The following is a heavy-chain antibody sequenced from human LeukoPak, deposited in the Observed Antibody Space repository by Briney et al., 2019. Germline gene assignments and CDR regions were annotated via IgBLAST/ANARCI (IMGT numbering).Heavy chain of an antibody. Sequence: SDTLSLTCAVYGGSFSGYYWSWIRQPPGKGLEWIGEINHSGSTNYNPSLKSRVTISVDTSKNQFSLKLSSVTAADTAVYYCARGLVGSEADILTGYYRYFDYWGQGTLVTVSS. CDR1: GGSFSGYY. J-gene: IGHJ4*02. CDR2: INHSGST. D-gene: IGHD3-9*01. V-gene: IGHV4-34*01. CDR3: ARGLVGSEADILTGYYRYFDY.